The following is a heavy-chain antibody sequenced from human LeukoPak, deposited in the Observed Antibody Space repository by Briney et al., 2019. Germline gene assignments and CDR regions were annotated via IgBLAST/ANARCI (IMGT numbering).Heavy chain of an antibody. D-gene: IGHD5-18*01. V-gene: IGHV4-59*12. CDR1: GGSISTYY. CDR3: ARARGIQLWYFDY. J-gene: IGHJ4*02. CDR2: IYYSGST. Sequence: SETLSLTCTVSGGSISTYYWSWIRQPPGKGLEWIGSIYYSGSTYYNPSLKSRVTISVDTSKNQFSLKLSSVTAADTAVYYCARARGIQLWYFDYWGQGTLVTVSS.